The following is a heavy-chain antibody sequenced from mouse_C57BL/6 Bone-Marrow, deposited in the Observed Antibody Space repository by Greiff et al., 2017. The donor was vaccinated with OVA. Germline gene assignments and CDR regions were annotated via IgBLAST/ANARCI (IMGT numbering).Heavy chain of an antibody. D-gene: IGHD1-1*01. Sequence: EVMLVESGGGLVQPGGSLKLSCAASGFTFSDYGMAWVRQAPRKGPEWVAFISNLAYSIYYADTVTGRFTISRENAKNNLYLEMSSLRSEDTAMYYCARHPYYYGSSYYAMDYWGQGTSVTVSS. J-gene: IGHJ4*01. V-gene: IGHV5-15*01. CDR2: ISNLAYSI. CDR3: ARHPYYYGSSYYAMDY. CDR1: GFTFSDYG.